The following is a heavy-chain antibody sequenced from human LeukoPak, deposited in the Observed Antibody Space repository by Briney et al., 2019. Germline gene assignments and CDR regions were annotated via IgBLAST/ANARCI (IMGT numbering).Heavy chain of an antibody. D-gene: IGHD5-12*01. Sequence: PSETLSLTCTVSGGSISSGDYYWSWIRQPPGKGLEGIGYIYYSGSTYYNPSLKSRVTISVDTSKNQFSLKLSSVTAADTAVYYCARGQVPYGYSGYDLRGGFDYWGQGTLVTVSS. CDR2: IYYSGST. CDR1: GGSISSGDYY. V-gene: IGHV4-30-4*01. J-gene: IGHJ4*02. CDR3: ARGQVPYGYSGYDLRGGFDY.